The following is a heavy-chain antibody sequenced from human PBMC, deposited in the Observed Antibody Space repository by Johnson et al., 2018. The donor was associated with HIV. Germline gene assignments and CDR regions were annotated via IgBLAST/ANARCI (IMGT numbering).Heavy chain of an antibody. CDR2: IAASGDST. CDR1: GFTFSSYG. CDR3: VNWAYYYGSGYAFDI. Sequence: EVQLVESGGGVVQPGRSLRLSCAASGFTFSSYGMHWVRQAPGKGLEWVSLIAASGDSTYYADSVRGRFTISRDNSKNTLYLQMNSLRAEDTAVYYCVNWAYYYGSGYAFDIWGQGTMVTVSS. D-gene: IGHD3-10*01. J-gene: IGHJ3*02. V-gene: IGHV3-23*04.